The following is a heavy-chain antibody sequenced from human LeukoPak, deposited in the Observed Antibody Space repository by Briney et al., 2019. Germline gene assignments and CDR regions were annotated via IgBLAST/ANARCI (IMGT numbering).Heavy chain of an antibody. J-gene: IGHJ3*02. CDR3: AKELDSGSYYGPDAFDI. CDR2: ISGSGGST. V-gene: IGHV3-23*01. Sequence: TGGSLRLSCAASGFTFSSYAMSWVRQAPGKGLEWVSAISGSGGSTYYADSVKGRFTISRDNSKNTLYLQMNSLRAEDTAVYYCAKELDSGSYYGPDAFDIWGQGTWSPSLQ. D-gene: IGHD1-26*01. CDR1: GFTFSSYA.